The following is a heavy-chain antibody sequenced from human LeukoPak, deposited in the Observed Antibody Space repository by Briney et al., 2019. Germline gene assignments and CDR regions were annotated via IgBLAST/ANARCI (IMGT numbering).Heavy chain of an antibody. CDR3: ASQDYYYGMDV. J-gene: IGHJ6*02. V-gene: IGHV3-7*02. CDR2: IKQDGSEK. Sequence: SGASLRLSCAASGFSFSSYWMSWVRQAPGKGLEWVANIKQDGSEKYYVVSVKGRFTISRDNAKNSLYLQMNSLRAEDTAVYHCASQDYYYGMDVWGQGTTVTVSS. CDR1: GFSFSSYW.